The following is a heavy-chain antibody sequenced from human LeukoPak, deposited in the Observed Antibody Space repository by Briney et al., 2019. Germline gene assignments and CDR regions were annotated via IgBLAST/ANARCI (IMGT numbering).Heavy chain of an antibody. J-gene: IGHJ4*02. CDR2: IYYSGNT. D-gene: IGHD6-13*01. Sequence: PSQTLSLTCTVSGDSISSGDYYWSWIRQPPGKGLEWIGYIYYSGNTYYNPSLQSRVTISVDTSKNQFSLKLSSVTAADTAVYYCARGPTAYSSSWPFDYWGQGTLVTVSS. V-gene: IGHV4-30-4*08. CDR1: GDSISSGDYY. CDR3: ARGPTAYSSSWPFDY.